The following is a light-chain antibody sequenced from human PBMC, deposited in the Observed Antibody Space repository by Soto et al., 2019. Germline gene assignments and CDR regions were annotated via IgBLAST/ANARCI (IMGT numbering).Light chain of an antibody. J-gene: IGKJ4*01. CDR1: QSVGSY. V-gene: IGKV3-11*01. CDR2: DTS. Sequence: VLTQSPATLSLSPGERATLSCRASQSVGSYLAWYQQKPGQAPRLLIYDTSNRATGIPARFSGSGSGTDFTLTISSLEPEDFAIYYCQQRTNWPFTFGGGTKVEIK. CDR3: QQRTNWPFT.